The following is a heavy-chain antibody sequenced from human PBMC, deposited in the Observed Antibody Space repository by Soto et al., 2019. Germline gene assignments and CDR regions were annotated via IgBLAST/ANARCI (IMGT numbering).Heavy chain of an antibody. J-gene: IGHJ4*02. D-gene: IGHD6-6*01. CDR2: ISGSDDST. Sequence: VQLLECGGGLVQPGVSLRLSCAASGFTFGSYAMSWVRQAPGKGLEWVSVISGSDDSTYYADSVKGRFTISRDNSKNTLYLQMNSLRAEDTAAYYCAKRSSSSTFDYWGQGTLVIVSS. CDR3: AKRSSSSTFDY. CDR1: GFTFGSYA. V-gene: IGHV3-23*01.